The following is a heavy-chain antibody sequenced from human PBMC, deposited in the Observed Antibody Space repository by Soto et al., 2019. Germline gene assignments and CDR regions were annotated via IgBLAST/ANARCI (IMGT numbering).Heavy chain of an antibody. CDR3: AGPSGNEEY. J-gene: IGHJ4*02. CDR2: IYNSGST. CDR1: GFIVSSNY. D-gene: IGHD2-15*01. V-gene: IGHV3-66*01. Sequence: EVQLVESGGGLVQPGGSLRLSCAASGFIVSSNYMTWVRQAPGKGLEWVSVIYNSGSTYYADSAKGRFTISRDNSKNTLYLQMNSLRAEDTAVYYCAGPSGNEEYWGQGTLVIVSS.